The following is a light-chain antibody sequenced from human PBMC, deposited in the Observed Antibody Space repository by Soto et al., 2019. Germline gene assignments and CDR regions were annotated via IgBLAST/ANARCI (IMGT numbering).Light chain of an antibody. CDR2: GAS. CDR3: QQYGTSPYT. J-gene: IGKJ2*01. Sequence: EIVLTQSPGTLSLSPGERATLSCRASQSVPTRYLAWYQQNPGQAPRLLVFGASARATDIPGRFSGSGSGTDFSFIVSRLEPEDFAVYYCQQYGTSPYTFGQGTKVEIK. V-gene: IGKV3-20*01. CDR1: QSVPTRY.